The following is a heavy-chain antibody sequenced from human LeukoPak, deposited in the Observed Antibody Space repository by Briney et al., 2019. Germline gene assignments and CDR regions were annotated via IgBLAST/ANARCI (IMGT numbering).Heavy chain of an antibody. CDR2: IRSKAYGGTT. Sequence: PGRSLRLSCTASGFTFGDYAMSWFRQAPGKGLEWVGFIRSKAYGGTTEYAASVKGRFTISRDDSKSTAYLQMNSLKTEDTAVYYCTRAVFVYSSPRGFDYWGQGTLVTVSS. V-gene: IGHV3-49*03. J-gene: IGHJ4*02. CDR3: TRAVFVYSSPRGFDY. CDR1: GFTFGDYA. D-gene: IGHD6-13*01.